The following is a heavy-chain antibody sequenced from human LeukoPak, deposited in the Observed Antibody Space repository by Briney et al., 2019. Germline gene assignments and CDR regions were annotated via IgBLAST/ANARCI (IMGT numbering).Heavy chain of an antibody. CDR3: ARGAPYDILTGYYGSRFDY. CDR1: GGSFSGYY. Sequence: SETLSPTCAVYGGSFSGYYWSWIRQPPGKGLEWIGEINHSGSTNYNPSLKSRVTISVDTSKNQFSLKLSSVTAADTAVYYCARGAPYDILTGYYGSRFDYWGQGTLVTVSS. CDR2: INHSGST. J-gene: IGHJ4*02. V-gene: IGHV4-34*01. D-gene: IGHD3-9*01.